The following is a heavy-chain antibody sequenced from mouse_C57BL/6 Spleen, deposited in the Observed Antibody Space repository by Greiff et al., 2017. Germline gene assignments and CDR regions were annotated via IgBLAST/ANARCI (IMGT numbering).Heavy chain of an antibody. CDR3: ARGTYYYGSSPYYYAMDY. V-gene: IGHV7-3*01. Sequence: EVQLVESGGGLVQPGGSLSLSCAASGFTFTDYYMSWVRQPPGKALEWLGFIRNKANGYTTEYSASVKGRFTISRDNSQSILYLQMNALRAEDSATYYCARGTYYYGSSPYYYAMDYWGQGTSVTVSS. CDR1: GFTFTDYY. J-gene: IGHJ4*01. CDR2: IRNKANGYTT. D-gene: IGHD1-1*01.